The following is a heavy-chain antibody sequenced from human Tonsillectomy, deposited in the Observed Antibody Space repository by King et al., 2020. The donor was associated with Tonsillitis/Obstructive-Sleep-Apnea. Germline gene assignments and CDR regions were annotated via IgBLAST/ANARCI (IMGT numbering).Heavy chain of an antibody. CDR2: SRPNIGDT. Sequence: QLVQSGAEVKKPGASVKVSCKASGYTFTSYDITWVRQAPGQGLEWMGWSRPNIGDTHYVQKLQGRVTMTSDTSTSTAYLELRSLRSDDTAVYYCARDYSDSSGYYHDYFQHWGQGTLVTVSS. V-gene: IGHV1-18*01. J-gene: IGHJ1*01. CDR3: ARDYSDSSGYYHDYFQH. CDR1: GYTFTSYD. D-gene: IGHD3-22*01.